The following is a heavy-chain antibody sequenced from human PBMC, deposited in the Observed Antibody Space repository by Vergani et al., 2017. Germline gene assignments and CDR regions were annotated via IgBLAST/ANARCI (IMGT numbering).Heavy chain of an antibody. CDR3: AREQGFSYNYGSDY. D-gene: IGHD3-16*01. Sequence: EVQLVQSGAGVKMPGESLKISCNASGYYFLIHCIGWVRQMPGKGLEWMGVIYPGDSDTRYNPSFQGQVIISVDKSVSTVYLQWSNLKASDTAMYYCAREQGFSYNYGSDYWGQGTLVTVSS. CDR2: IYPGDSDT. V-gene: IGHV5-51*01. J-gene: IGHJ4*02. CDR1: GYYFLIHC.